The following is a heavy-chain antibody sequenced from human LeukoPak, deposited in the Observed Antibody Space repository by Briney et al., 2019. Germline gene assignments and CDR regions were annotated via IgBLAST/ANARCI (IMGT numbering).Heavy chain of an antibody. Sequence: GGSLRLSCAASGFTFTNAWMNWVRQAPGKGLEWVSAISGSGGSTYYADSVKGRFTISRDNSKNTLYLQMNSLRAEDTAVYYCAKDEGGITIFGVVTELFDYWGQGTLVTVSS. CDR3: AKDEGGITIFGVVTELFDY. CDR1: GFTFTNAW. J-gene: IGHJ4*02. V-gene: IGHV3-23*01. D-gene: IGHD3-3*01. CDR2: ISGSGGST.